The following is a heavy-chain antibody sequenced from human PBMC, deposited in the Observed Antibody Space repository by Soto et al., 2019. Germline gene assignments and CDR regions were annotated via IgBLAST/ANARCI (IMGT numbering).Heavy chain of an antibody. CDR2: IRGRADNYAT. CDR1: GFTFSDSA. Sequence: PGGSLRLSCAASGFTFSDSAIHWVRQASGKGLEWVARIRGRADNYATAYAASVKGRFTISRDDSKNTAYLQMNNLKSEDTAMYYFTRLDGTGPNYYGLDVWGQGTTVTVSS. J-gene: IGHJ6*02. D-gene: IGHD1-1*01. CDR3: TRLDGTGPNYYGLDV. V-gene: IGHV3-73*01.